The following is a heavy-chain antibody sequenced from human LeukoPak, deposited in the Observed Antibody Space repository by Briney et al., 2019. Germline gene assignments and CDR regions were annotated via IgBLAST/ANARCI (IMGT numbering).Heavy chain of an antibody. J-gene: IGHJ1*01. D-gene: IGHD6-19*01. V-gene: IGHV3-23*01. Sequence: GGSLRLSCAASGFTFSSYTMNWVRQAPGKGLEWVSGISSSGSSTFYADSVKGRFTISRDNSQNTVYLQMNSLRAEDTAVYYCATRTVAGSGVYLQRWGQGTLVTVSS. CDR3: ATRTVAGSGVYLQR. CDR1: GFTFSSYT. CDR2: ISSSGSST.